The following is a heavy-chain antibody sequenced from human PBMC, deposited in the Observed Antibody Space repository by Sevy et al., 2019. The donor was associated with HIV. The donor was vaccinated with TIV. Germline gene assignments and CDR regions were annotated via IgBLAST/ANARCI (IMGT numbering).Heavy chain of an antibody. D-gene: IGHD5-12*01. CDR2: ISNDGGNQ. CDR3: AKDVSDGYNYFLDF. CDR1: GFTFSSYA. J-gene: IGHJ4*02. V-gene: IGHV3-30*18. Sequence: GGSLRLSCAASGFTFSSYAMSWVRQAPGKGLEWVAVISNDGGNQYYADSVKGRFTISRDNSKNTVYLQMNSLRAEDTAVYYCAKDVSDGYNYFLDFWGQGALVTVSS.